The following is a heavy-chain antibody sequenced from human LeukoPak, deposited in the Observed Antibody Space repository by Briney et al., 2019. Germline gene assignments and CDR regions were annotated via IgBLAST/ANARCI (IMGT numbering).Heavy chain of an antibody. Sequence: GGSLRLSCAASGFTFSTYSMHWVRQAPGKGLEWVSYISGSGSNIYYADSVRGRFTISRDNAKNSLYLQMNSLRDEDTAVYYCARVLGPTDYWGQGTLVTVSS. CDR2: ISGSGSNI. CDR3: ARVLGPTDY. CDR1: GFTFSTYS. V-gene: IGHV3-48*02. J-gene: IGHJ4*02.